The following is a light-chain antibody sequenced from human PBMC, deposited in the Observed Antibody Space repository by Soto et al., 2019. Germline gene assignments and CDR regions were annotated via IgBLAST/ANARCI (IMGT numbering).Light chain of an antibody. J-gene: IGKJ4*01. V-gene: IGKV1-33*01. CDR1: QDISNC. CDR3: QQYENLPLT. Sequence: DIQMSEALAARSASVGDRVTFAGQASQDISNCLNWYQHKPGKVPKVLISDASNLETGVSSRFSGSGSGTEFTFTISSLQPEAIATYYCQQYENLPLTFGGGTKVDIK. CDR2: DAS.